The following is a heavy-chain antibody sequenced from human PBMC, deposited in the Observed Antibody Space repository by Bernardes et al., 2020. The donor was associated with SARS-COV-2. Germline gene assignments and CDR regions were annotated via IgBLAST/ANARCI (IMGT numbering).Heavy chain of an antibody. CDR3: ALPPTNYDRYAMDL. Sequence: ASVKVSCKASGYPFTGYYIHWVRQPPGQGLEWMGWINPNSGGTNYAQNFQGRVTMTRDTSIGTAYMELSGLRFDDTAVYYCALPPTNYDRYAMDLWGQGTTVTVSS. J-gene: IGHJ6*02. CDR1: GYPFTGYY. V-gene: IGHV1-2*02. D-gene: IGHD3-22*01. CDR2: INPNSGGT.